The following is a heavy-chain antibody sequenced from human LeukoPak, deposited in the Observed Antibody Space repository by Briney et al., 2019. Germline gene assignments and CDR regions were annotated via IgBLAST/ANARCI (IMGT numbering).Heavy chain of an antibody. Sequence: SGGSLRLSCAASGFTFDDYAMHWVRQAPGKGLEWVSGISWNSGSIGYADSVKGRFTISRGNAKNSLYLQMNSLRAEDTALYYCAKGSSSSDYYYYYMDVWGKGTTVTVSS. CDR2: ISWNSGSI. J-gene: IGHJ6*03. CDR3: AKGSSSSDYYYYYMDV. CDR1: GFTFDDYA. D-gene: IGHD6-6*01. V-gene: IGHV3-9*01.